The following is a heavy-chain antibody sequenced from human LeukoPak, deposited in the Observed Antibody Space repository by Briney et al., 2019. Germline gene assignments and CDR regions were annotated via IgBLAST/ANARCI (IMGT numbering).Heavy chain of an antibody. J-gene: IGHJ6*02. Sequence: GRSLRLSCAASGFTFSNYGMHWVRQAPGKGLEWVAVIWYDGSKKYYADSVKGRFTISRDNSENTLFLQMSSLRAEDTAVYYCARPRSPGAYYYYPMDVWGQGTTVTVSS. D-gene: IGHD1-26*01. V-gene: IGHV3-33*01. CDR3: ARPRSPGAYYYYPMDV. CDR2: IWYDGSKK. CDR1: GFTFSNYG.